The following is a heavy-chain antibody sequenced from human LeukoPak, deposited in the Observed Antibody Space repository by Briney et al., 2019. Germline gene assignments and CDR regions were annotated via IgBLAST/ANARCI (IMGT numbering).Heavy chain of an antibody. D-gene: IGHD1-20*01. CDR3: ARSPHSYNWNPTAFDY. CDR1: GGTFSSYA. J-gene: IGHJ4*02. V-gene: IGHV1-69*05. Sequence: GASVKVSCKASGGTFSSYAISWVRQAPGQGLEWMGGIIPIFGTANYAQKFQGRVTITTDESTSTAYMELSSLRSEDTAVYYCARSPHSYNWNPTAFDYWGQGTPVTVSS. CDR2: IIPIFGTA.